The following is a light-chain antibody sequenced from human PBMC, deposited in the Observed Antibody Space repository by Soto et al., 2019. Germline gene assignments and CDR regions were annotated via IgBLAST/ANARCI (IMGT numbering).Light chain of an antibody. V-gene: IGLV2-11*01. CDR1: SSDVGGYNF. CDR3: CSYAGSNTYV. J-gene: IGLJ1*01. Sequence: QSALTQPRSVSVSPGQSVTRSCTGTSSDVGGYNFVSWYQQHPGKAPKLMIYDVSKRPSGVPDRFSGSKSGNTASLTISGLQAEDEADYYCCSYAGSNTYVFGTGTKVTVL. CDR2: DVS.